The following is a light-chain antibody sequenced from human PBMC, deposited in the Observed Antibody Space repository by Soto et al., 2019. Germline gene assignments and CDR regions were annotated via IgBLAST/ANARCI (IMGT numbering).Light chain of an antibody. CDR1: SSDVGGYNY. CDR3: RSYTSSTLYV. J-gene: IGLJ1*01. V-gene: IGLV2-14*01. Sequence: QSVLTQPASVSGSPGQSITISCTGTSSDVGGYNYVSWYQQHPGKAPKLMIYDVSNRPSGVSNRFSGSKSGNTASLTISGLQAEDEADYYCRSYTSSTLYVFGPGTKVTVL. CDR2: DVS.